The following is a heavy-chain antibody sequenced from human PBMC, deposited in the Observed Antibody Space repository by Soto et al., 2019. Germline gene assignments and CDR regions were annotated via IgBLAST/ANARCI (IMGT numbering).Heavy chain of an antibody. CDR2: IRQDESEK. Sequence: EVQLVESGGGLVQPGGSLRLSCAASGFTFTDYWMSWVRQAPGKGLEWVANIRQDESEKNYVDSVKGRFTISRDNAKNSLYLKMNSLRDEDTAVYYCARDKFIGSYYIRGVTYIFDSWGQGTQVTVSS. D-gene: IGHD3-10*02. V-gene: IGHV3-7*01. CDR1: GFTFTDYW. CDR3: ARDKFIGSYYIRGVTYIFDS. J-gene: IGHJ4*02.